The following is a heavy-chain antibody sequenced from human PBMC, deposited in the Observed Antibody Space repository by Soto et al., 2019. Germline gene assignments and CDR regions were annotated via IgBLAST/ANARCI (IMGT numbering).Heavy chain of an antibody. J-gene: IGHJ4*01. V-gene: IGHV3-23*01. CDR1: GFIFSNYA. CDR2: ITLSGDDT. CDR3: AKALGAYNWDF. D-gene: IGHD1-1*01. Sequence: PGGSLRLSCAASGFIFSNYAMSWVRQAPGKGLEWVSLITLSGDDTHYADSVKGRFTISRDNSKSTLELQMNSLRADDTALYYCAKALGAYNWDFWGHGTLVTVSS.